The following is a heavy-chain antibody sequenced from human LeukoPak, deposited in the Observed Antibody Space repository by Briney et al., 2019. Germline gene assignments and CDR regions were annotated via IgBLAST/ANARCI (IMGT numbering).Heavy chain of an antibody. CDR1: GGTFSSYA. Sequence: SVKVSCKASGGTFSSYAISWVRQAPGQGLEWMGGIIPIFGTANYAQKFQGRVTITADKSTSTAYMELSSLRSEDTAVYYCARGSSSGGYYYYYMDVWGKGTTVTVSS. CDR3: ARGSSSGGYYYYYMDV. V-gene: IGHV1-69*06. CDR2: IIPIFGTA. D-gene: IGHD6-6*01. J-gene: IGHJ6*03.